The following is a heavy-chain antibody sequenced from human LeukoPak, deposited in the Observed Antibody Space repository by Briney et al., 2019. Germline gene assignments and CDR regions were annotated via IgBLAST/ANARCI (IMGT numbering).Heavy chain of an antibody. V-gene: IGHV3-74*01. Sequence: GGSLRLSCAASGFTFSRHWMHCVRQAPGKGLVWVSRVNSDVTDTTYADSVRGRFTISRDNAKNTLYLQMKSLRDDDTAVYYCARESHGSGSHAYWGQRTLVTVSS. J-gene: IGHJ4*02. D-gene: IGHD3-10*01. CDR3: ARESHGSGSHAY. CDR2: VNSDVTDT. CDR1: GFTFSRHW.